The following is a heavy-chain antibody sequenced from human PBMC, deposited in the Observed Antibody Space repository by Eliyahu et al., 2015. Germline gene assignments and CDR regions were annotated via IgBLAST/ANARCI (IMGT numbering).Heavy chain of an antibody. V-gene: IGHV3-72*01. J-gene: IGHJ4*02. CDR3: VRVDITYYHDY. D-gene: IGHD5-12*01. Sequence: EVQLVESGGGLVQPGGSLRLSCAASGFTFSDHYMDWVRQAPGKGLEWIGRIRNKANSHTTEYAASMKGRFIISRDDSENLLFLQMNSLKNEDTALYYCVRVDITYYHDYWGQGTLVTVSS. CDR2: IRNKANSHTT. CDR1: GFTFSDHY.